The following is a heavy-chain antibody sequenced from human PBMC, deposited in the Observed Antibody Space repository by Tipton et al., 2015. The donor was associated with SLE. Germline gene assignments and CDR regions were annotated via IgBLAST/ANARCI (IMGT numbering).Heavy chain of an antibody. CDR1: GGSISSHF. Sequence: TLSLTCTVSGGSISSHFWSWIRQPPGKGLEWIGYIYNSGNTHYNPSLKSRVTISVDTSKNQFSLKLSSVTAADTAVYYCARGSRDSIYYYYYMDVWGKGTTVTVSS. D-gene: IGHD2-15*01. CDR3: ARGSRDSIYYYYYMDV. CDR2: IYNSGNT. V-gene: IGHV4-59*11. J-gene: IGHJ6*03.